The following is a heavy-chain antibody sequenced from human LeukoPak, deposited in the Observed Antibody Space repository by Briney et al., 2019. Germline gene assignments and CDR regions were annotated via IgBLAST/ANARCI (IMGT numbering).Heavy chain of an antibody. Sequence: SETLSFTCTVSGGSISSYYWSWIRQPAGKGLEWIRRIYTSGTTNYNPSLKSRVTMSVDTSKNQFSLKLSSVTAADTAVYYCARDVDYGSGSYYKPGYYYYCSMDVWGQGTTVTVSS. D-gene: IGHD3-10*01. CDR1: GGSISSYY. V-gene: IGHV4-4*07. J-gene: IGHJ6*02. CDR2: IYTSGTT. CDR3: ARDVDYGSGSYYKPGYYYYCSMDV.